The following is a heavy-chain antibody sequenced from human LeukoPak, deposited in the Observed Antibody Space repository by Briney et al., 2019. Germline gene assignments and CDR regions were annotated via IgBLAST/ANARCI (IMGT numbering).Heavy chain of an antibody. J-gene: IGHJ4*02. Sequence: GSMRLSCAASGFTFSSYGMHWVRQAPGKGLEWVANIKQDGSEKYYVDSVKGRFTISRDNAKNSLYLQVNSLRAEDTALYYCAKSTSGVPRYFDYWGQGTLGTVSS. CDR3: AKSTSGVPRYFDY. CDR1: GFTFSSYG. CDR2: IKQDGSEK. D-gene: IGHD2-8*01. V-gene: IGHV3-7*03.